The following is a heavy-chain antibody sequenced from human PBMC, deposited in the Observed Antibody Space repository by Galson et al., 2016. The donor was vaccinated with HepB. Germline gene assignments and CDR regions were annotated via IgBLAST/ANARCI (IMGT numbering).Heavy chain of an antibody. Sequence: SLRLSCAASGFIFSTYEMNWVRQAPGKGLEWVAVISYAGSNKYYADSVKGRFTISRDNSKNTLFLQMNSLRAEDTAVYYCAKEPAPVGSYGVYYYYGMDVWGQGTTVTVSS. J-gene: IGHJ6*02. D-gene: IGHD1-26*01. CDR2: ISYAGSNK. V-gene: IGHV3-30*18. CDR3: AKEPAPVGSYGVYYYYGMDV. CDR1: GFIFSTYE.